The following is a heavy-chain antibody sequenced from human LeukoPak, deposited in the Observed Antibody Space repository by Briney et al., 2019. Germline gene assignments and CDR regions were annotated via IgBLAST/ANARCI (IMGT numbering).Heavy chain of an antibody. CDR2: INAGNGNT. CDR1: GYTFTSYA. J-gene: IGHJ3*02. Sequence: ASVKVSCKASGYTFTSYAMHWVRQAPGQRLEWMGWINAGNGNTKYSQKFQGRVTITRDTSASTAYMELSSLRSEDTAVYYCARALAPRITMIVVVTRDDAFDIWGQGTMVTVSS. CDR3: ARALAPRITMIVVVTRDDAFDI. D-gene: IGHD3-22*01. V-gene: IGHV1-3*01.